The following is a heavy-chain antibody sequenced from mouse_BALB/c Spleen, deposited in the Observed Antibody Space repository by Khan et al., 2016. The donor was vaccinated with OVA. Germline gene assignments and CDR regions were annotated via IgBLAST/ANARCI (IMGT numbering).Heavy chain of an antibody. Sequence: EVQLQESGPGLVKPSQSLSLTCTVTGYSITSNYAWNWIRQFPGNKLEWMGYISYSGSTTYNPSLKSRISITRDTSKNQYFLQLKSVTTEDTATDYCARGNYYGYYFDNWGQGTSLTVSS. CDR3: ARGNYYGYYFDN. D-gene: IGHD1-1*01. CDR1: GYSITSNYA. J-gene: IGHJ2*02. V-gene: IGHV3-2*02. CDR2: ISYSGST.